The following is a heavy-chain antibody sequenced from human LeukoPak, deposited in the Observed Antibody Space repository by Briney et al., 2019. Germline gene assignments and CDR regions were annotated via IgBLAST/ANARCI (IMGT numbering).Heavy chain of an antibody. CDR2: IRRDSGGT. CDR3: GRFLGAGYCDF. D-gene: IGHD3-16*01. V-gene: IGHV1-2*02. CDR1: GYPLTAYY. J-gene: IGHJ4*02. Sequence: PSLKLSCKASGYPLTAYYIHWVRQAPGQGREWVGWIRRDSGGTKFAQNFEGRVTMTRDTSISTAYMELSRLRSDDTGVYFCGRFLGAGYCDFWGQGTLVTVS.